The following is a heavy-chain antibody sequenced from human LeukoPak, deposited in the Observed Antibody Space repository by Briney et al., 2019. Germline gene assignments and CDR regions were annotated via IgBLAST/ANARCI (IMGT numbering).Heavy chain of an antibody. CDR1: GYTFTGYY. J-gene: IGHJ4*02. V-gene: IGHV1-2*02. CDR3: ARSSDTMIVVVITPDFDY. Sequence: GASVKVSCKASGYTFTGYYMHWVRQAPGQGLEWMGWINPNSGGTNYAQKSQGRVTMTRDTSISTAYMELSRLRSDDTAVYYCARSSDTMIVVVITPDFDYWGQGTLVTVSS. CDR2: INPNSGGT. D-gene: IGHD3-22*01.